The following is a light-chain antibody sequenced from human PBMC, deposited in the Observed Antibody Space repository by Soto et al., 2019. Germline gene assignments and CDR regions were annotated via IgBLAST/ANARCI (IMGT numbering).Light chain of an antibody. Sequence: EIVLTQSPATLSLSPGERATLSCRASRSVSNYLAWYQQKPGQAPRLLIYDASNRATDIPARFSGSGSGTDFTLTISSLEPEDFAVYYCQQRSNRPPVTLGQGTKLEIK. CDR1: RSVSNY. CDR2: DAS. CDR3: QQRSNRPPVT. J-gene: IGKJ2*01. V-gene: IGKV3-11*01.